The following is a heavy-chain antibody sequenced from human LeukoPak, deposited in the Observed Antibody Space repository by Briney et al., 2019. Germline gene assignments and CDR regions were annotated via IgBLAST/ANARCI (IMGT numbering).Heavy chain of an antibody. CDR2: ISWNSGSG. CDR1: GFTFDDYA. CDR3: AKDVSLGFCSGGRCSAHFDY. V-gene: IGHV3-9*03. Sequence: GRSLRLSCAASGFTFDDYAMHWVRQIPGKGLDWVSGISWNSGSGGYADSVKGRFTISRDNAKNSLYLQMNSVRPEDMALYYCAKDVSLGFCSGGRCSAHFDYWGQGTLVTVSS. J-gene: IGHJ4*02. D-gene: IGHD2-15*01.